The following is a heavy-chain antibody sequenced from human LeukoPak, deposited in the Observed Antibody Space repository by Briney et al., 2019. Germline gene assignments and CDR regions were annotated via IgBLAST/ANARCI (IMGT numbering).Heavy chain of an antibody. CDR2: IYHSGST. D-gene: IGHD3-10*01. CDR1: GYSISSGYY. J-gene: IGHJ6*04. CDR3: AGSRGSGSYYRRYYYYGMDV. V-gene: IGHV4-38-2*01. Sequence: SETLSLTCAVSGYSISSGYYWGWIRQPPGKGLECLGSIYHSGSTYYNPSLKSRVTISVDTSKNQFSLKLSSVTAADTAVYYCAGSRGSGSYYRRYYYYGMDVWGKGTTVTVSS.